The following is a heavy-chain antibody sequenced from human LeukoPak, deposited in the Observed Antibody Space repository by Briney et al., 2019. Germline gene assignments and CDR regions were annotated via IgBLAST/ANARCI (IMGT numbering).Heavy chain of an antibody. Sequence: GGSLRLSCAASGFTFTTYAMSWVRQAPGKGLEWVSSISGSGGATYYADSVKGRFTISRDNSKNTLFLQMNSLRVEDTALYYCAKSYYYGSGRVISNGFFDYWGQGTLVTVSS. CDR1: GFTFTTYA. J-gene: IGHJ4*02. CDR3: AKSYYYGSGRVISNGFFDY. V-gene: IGHV3-23*01. D-gene: IGHD3-10*01. CDR2: ISGSGGAT.